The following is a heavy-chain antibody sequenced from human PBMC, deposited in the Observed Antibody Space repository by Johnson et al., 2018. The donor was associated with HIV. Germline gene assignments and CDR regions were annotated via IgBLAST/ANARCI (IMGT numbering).Heavy chain of an antibody. V-gene: IGHV3-11*04. CDR2: ISSSGDII. Sequence: QMLLVESGGGLVKPGGSLRLSCAASGFTFSDYYMSWIRQAPGKGLEWLSFISSSGDIIRYADSVKGRFTISRDNAKNSLILQMNSLRDEDTAVYYSARRTVTALFDIWGQGTLVTVSS. D-gene: IGHD4-17*01. J-gene: IGHJ3*02. CDR1: GFTFSDYY. CDR3: ARRTVTALFDI.